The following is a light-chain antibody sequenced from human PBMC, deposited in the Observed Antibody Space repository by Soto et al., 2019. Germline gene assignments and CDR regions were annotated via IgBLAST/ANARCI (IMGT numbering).Light chain of an antibody. V-gene: IGLV2-8*01. Sequence: QSALTQPPAAAGSLGQSVTISCTGTSSDVGGYNYVSWHQQHPGKAPKDMIYEVTERPPGVPDRFSGSKAGNTASLTVSGLQAEDEADYYCSSFAGGGNPVLLGGGTKLTVL. CDR1: SSDVGGYNY. CDR2: EVT. J-gene: IGLJ2*01. CDR3: SSFAGGGNPVL.